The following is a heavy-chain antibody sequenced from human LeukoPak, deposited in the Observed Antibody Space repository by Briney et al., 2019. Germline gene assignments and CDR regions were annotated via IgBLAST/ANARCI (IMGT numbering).Heavy chain of an antibody. J-gene: IGHJ4*02. D-gene: IGHD3-3*01. CDR1: GGSISSSSYY. CDR2: IYYSGST. CDR3: ARVFLTIFGVVHKYFDY. V-gene: IGHV4-39*07. Sequence: SETLSLTCTVSGGSISSSSYYWGWIRQPPGKGLEWIGSIYYSGSTYYNPSLKSRVTISVDTSKNQFSLKLSSVTAADTAVCYCARVFLTIFGVVHKYFDYWGQGTLVTVSS.